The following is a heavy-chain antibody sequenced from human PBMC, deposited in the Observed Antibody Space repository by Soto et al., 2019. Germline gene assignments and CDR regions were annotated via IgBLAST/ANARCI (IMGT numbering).Heavy chain of an antibody. Sequence: GSLRLSCAASGFTFSSYGMHWVRQAPGKGPEWVALISYDGSNKYYADSVKGRFTISRDNSKNTLDPQMNSLRAEDTAVYYCAKDRAPRSGSYPSDPWGQGTLVTVSS. D-gene: IGHD1-26*01. CDR3: AKDRAPRSGSYPSDP. V-gene: IGHV3-30*18. CDR1: GFTFSSYG. J-gene: IGHJ5*02. CDR2: ISYDGSNK.